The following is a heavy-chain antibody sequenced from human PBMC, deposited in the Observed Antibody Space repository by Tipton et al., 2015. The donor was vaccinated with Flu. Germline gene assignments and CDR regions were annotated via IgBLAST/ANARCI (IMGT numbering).Heavy chain of an antibody. Sequence: TLSLTCTVSGGSISSGTYYWSWIRQHPGEGLEWIGYISYSGSTYYNPSLKSRVTISVDTSKNQFSLKLTSVTAADTAVYYCARDPGSRMFDPWGQGTLVTVSS. CDR3: ARDPGSRMFDP. V-gene: IGHV4-31*03. CDR1: GGSISSGTYY. CDR2: ISYSGST. D-gene: IGHD6-13*01. J-gene: IGHJ5*02.